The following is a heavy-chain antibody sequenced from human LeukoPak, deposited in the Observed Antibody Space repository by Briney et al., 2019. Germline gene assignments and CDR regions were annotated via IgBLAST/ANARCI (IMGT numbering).Heavy chain of an antibody. J-gene: IGHJ4*02. D-gene: IGHD2-8*02. V-gene: IGHV3-23*01. Sequence: TGGSLRLSCVASGFTYANYAMNWVRQAPGKRLEWVASITGTGGRGGIYYADSVKGRFTISRDNSKNTLFLQMSSLRAEDTAVYHCAKGDRGHCTGVKCYPFDYWGQGTVVTVSS. CDR1: GFTYANYA. CDR2: ITGTGGRGGI. CDR3: AKGDRGHCTGVKCYPFDY.